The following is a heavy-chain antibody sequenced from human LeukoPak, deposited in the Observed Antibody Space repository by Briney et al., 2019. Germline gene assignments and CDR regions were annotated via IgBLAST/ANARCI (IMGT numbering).Heavy chain of an antibody. CDR2: ISPYNDNT. Sequence: ASVKVSCKASGYTFTSYGISWVRQAPGQGLEWMGWISPYNDNTKYAQKLQGRVTLTTDTSTSTAYMELRSLRSDDTAVFYCARGRITMIRGQYYLDYWGQGTLVTVSS. CDR1: GYTFTSYG. CDR3: ARGRITMIRGQYYLDY. J-gene: IGHJ4*02. D-gene: IGHD3-10*01. V-gene: IGHV1-18*01.